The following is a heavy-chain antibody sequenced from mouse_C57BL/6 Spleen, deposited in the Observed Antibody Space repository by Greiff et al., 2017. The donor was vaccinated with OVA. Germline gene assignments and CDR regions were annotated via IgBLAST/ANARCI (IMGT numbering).Heavy chain of an antibody. Sequence: ESGPGLVKPSQSLSLTCSVTGYSITSGYYWNWIRQFPGNKLEWMGYISYDGSNNYNPSLKNRISITRDTSKNQFFLKLNSVTTEDTATYYCARGATTVVENWYFDVWGTGTTVTVSS. J-gene: IGHJ1*03. CDR1: GYSITSGYY. CDR3: ARGATTVVENWYFDV. V-gene: IGHV3-6*01. CDR2: ISYDGSN. D-gene: IGHD1-1*01.